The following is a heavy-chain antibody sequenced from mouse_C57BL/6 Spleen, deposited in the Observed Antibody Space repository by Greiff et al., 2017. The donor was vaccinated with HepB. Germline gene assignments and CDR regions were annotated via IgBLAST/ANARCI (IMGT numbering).Heavy chain of an antibody. V-gene: IGHV1-80*01. Sequence: VMLVESGAELVKPGASVKISCKASGYAFSSYWMNWVKQRPGKGLEWFGQIYPGDGDTNYNGKFKGKATLTADKSSSTAYMQLSSLTSEDSAVYFCARCITTVKPFDYWGQGTTLTVSS. CDR3: ARCITTVKPFDY. J-gene: IGHJ2*01. CDR1: GYAFSSYW. CDR2: IYPGDGDT. D-gene: IGHD1-1*01.